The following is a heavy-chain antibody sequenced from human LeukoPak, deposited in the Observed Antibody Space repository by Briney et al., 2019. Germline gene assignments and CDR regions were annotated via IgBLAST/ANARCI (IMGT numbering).Heavy chain of an antibody. CDR2: ISSSGSTI. CDR3: AREGSGYATNWFDP. D-gene: IGHD5-12*01. V-gene: IGHV3-11*01. Sequence: GGSLRLSCAASGFTFSDYYMSWIRQAPGKGLEWVSYISSSGSTIYYADSVKGRFTTSRDNAKNSLYLQMNSLRAEDTAVYYCAREGSGYATNWFDPWGQGTLVTVSS. CDR1: GFTFSDYY. J-gene: IGHJ5*02.